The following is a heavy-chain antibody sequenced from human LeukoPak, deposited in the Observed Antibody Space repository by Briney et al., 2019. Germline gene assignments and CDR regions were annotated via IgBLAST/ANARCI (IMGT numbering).Heavy chain of an antibody. CDR2: TYYWSKWYN. Sequence: SQTVALTCAISVDSVSSNSAAWNWSRQSPSRGLEWLGRTYYWSKWYNDYAVSVKSRITINPDPSKNQFSLQLNSVTPEDTAVYYCAKDRSSSWYYYYGMDVWGQGTTVTVSS. J-gene: IGHJ6*02. D-gene: IGHD6-13*01. CDR1: VDSVSSNSAA. V-gene: IGHV6-1*01. CDR3: AKDRSSSWYYYYGMDV.